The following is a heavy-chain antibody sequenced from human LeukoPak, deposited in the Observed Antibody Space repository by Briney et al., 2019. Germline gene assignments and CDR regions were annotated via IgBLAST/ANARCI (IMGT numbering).Heavy chain of an antibody. CDR2: ISAYNGNT. CDR3: ARDPVGYCSSTSCYPNWFGP. D-gene: IGHD2-2*01. CDR1: GYTFTSYG. Sequence: GASVKVSCKASGYTFTSYGISWVRQAPGQGLEWMGWISAYNGNTNYAQKLQGRVTMTTDTSTSTAYMELRSLRSDDTAVYYCARDPVGYCSSTSCYPNWFGPWGQGTLVTVSS. V-gene: IGHV1-18*01. J-gene: IGHJ5*02.